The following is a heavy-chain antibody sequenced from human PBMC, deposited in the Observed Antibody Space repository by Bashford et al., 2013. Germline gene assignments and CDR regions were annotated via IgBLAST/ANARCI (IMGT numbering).Heavy chain of an antibody. V-gene: IGHV1-8*01. CDR2: MNPDSGNT. CDR1: DTPSTSYD. CDR3: ATAYGERHFLDY. J-gene: IGHJ4*02. Sequence: ASVKVVLSRLLDTPSTSYDINWVRQATGQGLEWMGWMNPDSGNTGYVQKFQGRVTMTEDTSTDTAYMELSSLRSEDTAVYYCATAYGERHFLDYWGQGTLVTVSS. D-gene: IGHD4-17*01.